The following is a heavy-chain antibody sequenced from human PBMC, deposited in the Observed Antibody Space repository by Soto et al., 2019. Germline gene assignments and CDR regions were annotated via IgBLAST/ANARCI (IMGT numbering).Heavy chain of an antibody. Sequence: PSETLSLTCTVPAGSVTSDPYYWTWVRRRPGKGLEWIGYIYYTGSTYYSPSLKSRVSISRDTSKSQFSLRLTSVTAADTAVYYCARVPVASYYDILTGYYPTGVGWFDPWGQGTLVTVSS. J-gene: IGHJ5*02. V-gene: IGHV4-31*03. D-gene: IGHD3-9*01. CDR3: ARVPVASYYDILTGYYPTGVGWFDP. CDR1: AGSVTSDPYY. CDR2: IYYTGST.